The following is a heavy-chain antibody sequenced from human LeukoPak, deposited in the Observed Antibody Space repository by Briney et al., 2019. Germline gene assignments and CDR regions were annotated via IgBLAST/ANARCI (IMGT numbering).Heavy chain of an antibody. V-gene: IGHV4-39*07. CDR3: ARTAMITFGGVIVWEQPLDY. J-gene: IGHJ4*02. CDR1: GGSISSSSYY. Sequence: KASETLSLTCTVSGGSISSSSYYWGWIRQPPGKGLEWIGSIYYSGSTYYNPSLKSRVTISVDTSKNQFSLKLSSVTAADTAVYYCARTAMITFGGVIVWEQPLDYWGQGTLVTVSS. D-gene: IGHD3-16*02. CDR2: IYYSGST.